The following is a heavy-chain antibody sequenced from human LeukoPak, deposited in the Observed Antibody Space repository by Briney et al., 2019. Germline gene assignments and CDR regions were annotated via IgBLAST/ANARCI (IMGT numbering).Heavy chain of an antibody. D-gene: IGHD2-21*02. V-gene: IGHV1-46*01. J-gene: IGHJ4*02. CDR2: INPSGGST. CDR1: GYTFTSYY. Sequence: ASVKVSCKASGYTFTSYYMHWVRQAPGQGLEWMGIINPSGGSTSYAQKSQGRVTMTRDTSTSTVYMELSSLRSEDTAVYYCARAERGDCPHDYWGQGTLVTVSS. CDR3: ARAERGDCPHDY.